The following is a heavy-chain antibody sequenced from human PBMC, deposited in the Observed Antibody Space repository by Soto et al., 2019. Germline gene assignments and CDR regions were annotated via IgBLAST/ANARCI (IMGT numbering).Heavy chain of an antibody. D-gene: IGHD2-2*02. J-gene: IGHJ6*02. CDR2: IMPIFGTA. V-gene: IGHV1-69*01. CDR1: GGTFSSYA. CDR3: ASGYCSSSSCYREDYYYYGMDV. Sequence: QVQLVQSGAEVKKPGSSVKVSSKASGGTFSSYAINWVRQAPGQGLEWMGGIMPIFGTANYAQKFQDRVTITADESTSTAYMELSSLRSEDSAVYYCASGYCSSSSCYREDYYYYGMDVWGQGTTVTVSS.